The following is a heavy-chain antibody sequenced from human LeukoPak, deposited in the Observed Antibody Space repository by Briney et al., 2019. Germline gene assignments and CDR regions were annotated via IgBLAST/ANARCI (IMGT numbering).Heavy chain of an antibody. D-gene: IGHD3-3*01. CDR1: GGTFSSYA. J-gene: IGHJ4*02. V-gene: IGHV1-69*05. CDR2: IIPIFGTA. CDR3: ARANYDFWSGYPKNDFDY. Sequence: VKVSCKASGGTFSSYAISWVRQAPGQGLEWMGRIIPIFGTANYAQKFQGRVTITTDESTSTAYMELSSLRSEDTAVYYCARANYDFWSGYPKNDFDYWGQGTLVTVSS.